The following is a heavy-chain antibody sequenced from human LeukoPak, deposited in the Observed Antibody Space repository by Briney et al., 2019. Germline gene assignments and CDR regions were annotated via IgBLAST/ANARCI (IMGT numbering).Heavy chain of an antibody. CDR2: ISAYNGNT. CDR1: GYTFTSYG. V-gene: IGHV1-18*01. Sequence: SSVKVSCKASGYTFTSYGISWVRQARGQGLEWMGWISAYNGNTNYAQKLQGRVTMTTDTSTSTAYMELRSLRSDDTAVYYCARDGRPEWELSYYYYGMDVWGQGTTVTVSS. J-gene: IGHJ6*02. D-gene: IGHD1-26*01. CDR3: ARDGRPEWELSYYYYGMDV.